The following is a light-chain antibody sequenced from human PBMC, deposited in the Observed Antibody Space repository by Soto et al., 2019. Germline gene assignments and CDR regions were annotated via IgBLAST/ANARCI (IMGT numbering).Light chain of an antibody. CDR1: QSISSY. V-gene: IGKV1-39*01. Sequence: DIQMTQSPSSLSASVGDRVTITCRASQSISSYLNWYQQKPGKAPKLLIYAASILQSGVPSRFSGSGSGTDFTLTIRSLQPEDFATYYCQQSYSTPTFGQGTKLEIK. CDR2: AAS. CDR3: QQSYSTPT. J-gene: IGKJ2*01.